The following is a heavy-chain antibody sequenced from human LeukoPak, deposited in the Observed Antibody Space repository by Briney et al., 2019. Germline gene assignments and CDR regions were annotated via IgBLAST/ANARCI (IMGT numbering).Heavy chain of an antibody. CDR3: ARDSGGHPFDY. Sequence: GGSLRLSCSASGFTFSSYAMHWVRQAPGKGLEYVSVISSNGGSTYYADSVKGRFTISRDNSENTLYLQMSSLRVEDTAVYYCARDSGGHPFDYWGQGTLVTVSS. V-gene: IGHV3-64*04. D-gene: IGHD3-10*01. CDR1: GFTFSSYA. J-gene: IGHJ4*02. CDR2: ISSNGGST.